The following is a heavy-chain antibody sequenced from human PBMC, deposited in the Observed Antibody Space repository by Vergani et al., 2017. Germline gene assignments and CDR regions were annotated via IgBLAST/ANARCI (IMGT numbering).Heavy chain of an antibody. Sequence: QVQLVQSGAEVKKPGSSVKVSCKASGGTFSSYAISWVRQAPGQGLEWMGGIIPIFCTAKYAQKFQGRVTITADESTSTAYMELSSLRSEDTAVYYCASKTSDYVEFPLYYYGMDVWGQGTTVTVSS. V-gene: IGHV1-69*12. J-gene: IGHJ6*02. CDR3: ASKTSDYVEFPLYYYGMDV. CDR2: IIPIFCTA. CDR1: GGTFSSYA. D-gene: IGHD4-17*01.